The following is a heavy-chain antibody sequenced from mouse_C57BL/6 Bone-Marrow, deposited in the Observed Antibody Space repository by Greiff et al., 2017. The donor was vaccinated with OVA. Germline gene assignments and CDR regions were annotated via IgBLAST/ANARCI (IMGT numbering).Heavy chain of an antibody. V-gene: IGHV7-3*01. CDR2: IRNKANGYTT. CDR1: GFTFTDYY. J-gene: IGHJ1*03. CDR3: ARDSWYFDV. Sequence: EVNVVESGGGLVQPGGSLSLSCAASGFTFTDYYMSWVRQPPGKALEWLGFIRNKANGYTTEYSASVKGRFTISRANSQSILYLQMNALRAEDSATYYCARDSWYFDVGGTGTAVTVSS.